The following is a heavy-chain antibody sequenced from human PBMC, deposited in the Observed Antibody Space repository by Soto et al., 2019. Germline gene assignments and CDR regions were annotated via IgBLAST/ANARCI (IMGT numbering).Heavy chain of an antibody. CDR2: IYYSGST. V-gene: IGHV4-59*01. Sequence: SETLSLTCTVSGGSISSYYWSWIRQPPGKGLEWIGYIYYSGSTNYNPSLKSRVTISVDTSKNQFSLKLSSVTAADTAVYYCARGRGRKVCGVLGYYYGMEVWGPGTTVTVSS. J-gene: IGHJ6*02. D-gene: IGHD3-3*01. CDR1: GGSISSYY. CDR3: ARGRGRKVCGVLGYYYGMEV.